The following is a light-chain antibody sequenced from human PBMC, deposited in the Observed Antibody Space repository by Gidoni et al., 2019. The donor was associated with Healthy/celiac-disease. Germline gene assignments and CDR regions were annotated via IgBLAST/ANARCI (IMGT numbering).Light chain of an antibody. CDR2: DAS. Sequence: ELVFTHSPATLSLSPGERAPLSCRASQSVSSYLAWYQQKPGQAPRLLIYDASNRATGIPARFSGSGSGTDFTLTISSLEPEDVAVYYCQQRSNWPPFTFGPGTKVDIK. V-gene: IGKV3-11*01. CDR1: QSVSSY. CDR3: QQRSNWPPFT. J-gene: IGKJ3*01.